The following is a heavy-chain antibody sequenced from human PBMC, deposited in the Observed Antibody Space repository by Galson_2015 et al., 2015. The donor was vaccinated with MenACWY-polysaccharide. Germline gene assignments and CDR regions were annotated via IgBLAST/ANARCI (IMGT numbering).Heavy chain of an antibody. Sequence: TLSLTCTVSGGSISSGGYYWSWLRQHPGKGLEWIGYINYSGSTYYNPSLKSRITISVDTSKNQFFLKLSSVIAADTAVYYCARATWSGYSYGYEAYYYGMDVWGQGTTVTVSS. CDR1: GGSISSGGYY. J-gene: IGHJ6*02. D-gene: IGHD5-18*01. V-gene: IGHV4-31*03. CDR3: ARATWSGYSYGYEAYYYGMDV. CDR2: INYSGST.